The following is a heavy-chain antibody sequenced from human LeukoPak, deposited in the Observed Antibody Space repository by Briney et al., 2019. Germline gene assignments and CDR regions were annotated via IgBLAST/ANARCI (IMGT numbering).Heavy chain of an antibody. V-gene: IGHV1-18*01. CDR2: ISAYNGNT. D-gene: IGHD3-22*01. Sequence: ASVTVSCKASGYTFTSYGISWVRQAPGQGLEWMGWISAYNGNTNYAQKLQGRVTMTTDTSTSTAYMELRSLRSDDTAVYYCARVDYYDSSGYYPFDYWGQGTLVTVSS. CDR3: ARVDYYDSSGYYPFDY. CDR1: GYTFTSYG. J-gene: IGHJ4*02.